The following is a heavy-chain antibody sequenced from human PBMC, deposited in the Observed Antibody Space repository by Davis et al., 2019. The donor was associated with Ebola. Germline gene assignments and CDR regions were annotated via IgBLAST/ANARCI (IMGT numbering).Heavy chain of an antibody. CDR3: ARVGGDHYGSGSPRYFYGMDV. CDR1: GFTLSSYT. CDR2: ISSTSSYI. J-gene: IGHJ6*02. D-gene: IGHD3-10*01. V-gene: IGHV3-21*01. Sequence: PGGSLRLSCAVSGFTLSSYTMKWVRQAPGKELEWVSSISSTSSYIYYRDSVKGRFTISRDNAKNSLYLQMNSLRVEDTAVYYCARVGGDHYGSGSPRYFYGMDVWGQGTAAIVSS.